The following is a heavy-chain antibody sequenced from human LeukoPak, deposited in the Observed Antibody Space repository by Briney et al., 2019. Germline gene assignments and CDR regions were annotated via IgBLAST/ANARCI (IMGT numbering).Heavy chain of an antibody. CDR3: ARGPVFGVVTPAY. CDR2: TYYSGST. J-gene: IGHJ4*02. Sequence: SETLSLTCTVSGGSISSYYWSWIRQPPGKGLEWIGYTYYSGSTNYNPSLKSRVTISVDTSKNQFSLKLSSVTAADTAVYYCARGPVFGVVTPAYWGQGTLVTVSS. CDR1: GGSISSYY. V-gene: IGHV4-59*08. D-gene: IGHD3-3*01.